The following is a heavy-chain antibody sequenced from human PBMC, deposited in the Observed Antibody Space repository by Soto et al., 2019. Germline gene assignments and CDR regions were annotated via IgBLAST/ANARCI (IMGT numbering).Heavy chain of an antibody. CDR1: GFSFSTSAVG. CDR3: AHLYWVASGTRYYFDN. Sequence: QITLTESGPRLVKPTQTLTLTCTFSGFSFSTSAVGVGWIRQPPGKALEWVALIYWDDDKRYSPFLKSRLTITKDTSTNQVVLTMTNMDPVDTGTYYCAHLYWVASGTRYYFDNWGQGTLVTVSS. V-gene: IGHV2-5*02. CDR2: IYWDDDK. J-gene: IGHJ4*02. D-gene: IGHD6-13*01.